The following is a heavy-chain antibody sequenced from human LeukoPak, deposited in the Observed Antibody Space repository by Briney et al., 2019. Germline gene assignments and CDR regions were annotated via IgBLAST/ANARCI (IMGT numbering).Heavy chain of an antibody. CDR2: IYTSGST. J-gene: IGHJ4*02. D-gene: IGHD4-17*01. Sequence: TASKTLSLTCTVSGGSISSGSYYWSWIRQPAGKGLEWIGRIYTSGSTNYNPSLKSRVTISVDTSKNQFSLKLSSVTAADTAVYYCARGQWLTTVIIDYWGQGTLVTVSS. CDR3: ARGQWLTTVIIDY. V-gene: IGHV4-61*02. CDR1: GGSISSGSYY.